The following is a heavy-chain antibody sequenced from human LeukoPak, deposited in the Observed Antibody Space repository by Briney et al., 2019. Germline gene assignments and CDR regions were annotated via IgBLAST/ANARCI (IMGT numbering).Heavy chain of an antibody. CDR1: GDSVSSNSAA. J-gene: IGHJ4*02. CDR2: TYYRSKWYN. D-gene: IGHD3-9*01. V-gene: IGHV6-1*01. Sequence: SQTLSLTCAISGDSVSSNSAAWNWIRQSPSRGLEWLGRTYYRSKWYNDYAVSVKSRITINPDTSKNQFPLQLNSVTPEDTAVYYCARGLSRYYDISTGYYIVEVGFDYWGQGTLVTVSS. CDR3: ARGLSRYYDISTGYYIVEVGFDY.